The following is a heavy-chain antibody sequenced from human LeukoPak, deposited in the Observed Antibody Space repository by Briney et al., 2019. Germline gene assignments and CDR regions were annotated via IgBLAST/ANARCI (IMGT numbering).Heavy chain of an antibody. J-gene: IGHJ4*02. CDR3: ARVRWNSGGYHFDY. CDR1: GGTFSSYA. CDR2: IIPIFGIA. D-gene: IGHD1-26*01. Sequence: GASVKVSCKASGGTFSSYAISWVRQAPGQGLEWMGRIIPIFGIANYAQKFQGRVTITADKSTSTAYMELSSLRSEDTAVYYCARVRWNSGGYHFDYWGQGTLVTVSS. V-gene: IGHV1-69*04.